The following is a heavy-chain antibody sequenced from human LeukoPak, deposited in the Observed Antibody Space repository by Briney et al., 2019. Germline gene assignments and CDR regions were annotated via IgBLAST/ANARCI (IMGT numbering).Heavy chain of an antibody. V-gene: IGHV4-34*01. CDR1: VGSFIGYY. CDR2: INHSGST. Sequence: SETLSLTCAVSVGSFIGYYWRWIRQPPGKGLEWIGEINHSGSTNYNPSLKSRVTISVDTSKNQFSLKLSSVTAADTAVYYCPGGFHYCDNRDRAFDIWGQGTMVTVSS. J-gene: IGHJ3*02. CDR3: PGGFHYCDNRDRAFDI. D-gene: IGHD3-22*01.